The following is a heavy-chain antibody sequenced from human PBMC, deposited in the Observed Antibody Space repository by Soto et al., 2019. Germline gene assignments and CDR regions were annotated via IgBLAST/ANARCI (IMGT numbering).Heavy chain of an antibody. CDR2: ISSSSSYI. D-gene: IGHD3-3*01. CDR1: GFTFSSYS. J-gene: IGHJ6*02. V-gene: IGHV3-21*01. CDR3: ARDVGRFLEWLPHYYYYYGMDV. Sequence: SLRLSCAASGFTFSSYSMNWVRQAPGKGLEWVSSISSSSSYIYYADSVKGRFTISRDNAKNSLYLQMNSLRAEDTAVYYCARDVGRFLEWLPHYYYYYGMDVWGQGTTVTVSS.